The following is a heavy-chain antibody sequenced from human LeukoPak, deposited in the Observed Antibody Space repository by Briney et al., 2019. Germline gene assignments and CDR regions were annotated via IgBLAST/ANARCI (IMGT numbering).Heavy chain of an antibody. J-gene: IGHJ6*03. CDR1: GGSFSGYY. CDR3: ARGVAANVRYHYYYMDV. CDR2: INHSGST. D-gene: IGHD6-13*01. Sequence: PSETLSLTCAVYGGSFSGYYWSWIRQPPGKGLEWIGEINHSGSTNYNQSLKSRVTISVDTSKNQFSLKLSSVTAADTAVYYCARGVAANVRYHYYYMDVWGKGTTVTVSS. V-gene: IGHV4-34*01.